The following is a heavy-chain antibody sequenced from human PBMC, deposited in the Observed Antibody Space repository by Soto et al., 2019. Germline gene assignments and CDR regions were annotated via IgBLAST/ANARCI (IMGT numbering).Heavy chain of an antibody. V-gene: IGHV5-51*01. CDR3: ARHATYYDILSGYYFDY. D-gene: IGHD3-9*01. J-gene: IGHJ4*02. CDR2: INPGDSET. Sequence: GESLKISCKGSGYSFTSYWIAWVRQMPGKXLEWMAIINPGDSETKYSPSFQGQVTISADKSINTAFLQWGSLKASDTAMYYCARHATYYDILSGYYFDYWGQGSQVTVSS. CDR1: GYSFTSYW.